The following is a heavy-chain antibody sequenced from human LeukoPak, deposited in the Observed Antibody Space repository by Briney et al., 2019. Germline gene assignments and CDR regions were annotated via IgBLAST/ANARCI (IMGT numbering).Heavy chain of an antibody. J-gene: IGHJ6*02. D-gene: IGHD3-10*01. CDR3: ARDLSAMVRGYGMDV. CDR2: TSVTSSTI. V-gene: IGHV3-48*01. Sequence: PGGALRLSCAASGFSFSIYSMNWVRQAPGKGLEWVSYTSVTSSTIYYAASVKGRFDISRDNAKNSLYLQMNSLRAEDTAVYCCARDLSAMVRGYGMDVWGQGTTVTVSS. CDR1: GFSFSIYS.